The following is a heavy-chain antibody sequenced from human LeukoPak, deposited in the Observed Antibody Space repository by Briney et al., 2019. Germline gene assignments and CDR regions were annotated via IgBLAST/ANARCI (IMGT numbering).Heavy chain of an antibody. CDR3: AREGLVRGVVGYYYYMDV. J-gene: IGHJ6*03. CDR1: GYTSTGYY. V-gene: IGHV1-2*02. D-gene: IGHD3-10*01. CDR2: INPNSGGT. Sequence: ASVKVSCKASGYTSTGYYMHWVRQAPGQGLEWMGWINPNSGGTNYAQKFQGRVTMTRDTSISTAYMELSRLRSDDTAVYYCAREGLVRGVVGYYYYMDVWGKGTTVTISS.